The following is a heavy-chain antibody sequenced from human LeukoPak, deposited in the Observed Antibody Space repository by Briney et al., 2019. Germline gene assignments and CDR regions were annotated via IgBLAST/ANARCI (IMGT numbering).Heavy chain of an antibody. CDR1: GGSTSSRSYY. D-gene: IGHD3-3*02. CDR2: FYYSGST. V-gene: IGHV4-39*01. CDR3: VSSMDYYYGMDV. J-gene: IGHJ6*02. Sequence: SETLSLTCTVSGGSTSSRSYYWGWIRQPPGKGLEWIGSFYYSGSTYYNPSLKSRGTISVDTSKNQSSLKLSSVTAADTAVYYCVSSMDYYYGMDVWGQGTTVTVSS.